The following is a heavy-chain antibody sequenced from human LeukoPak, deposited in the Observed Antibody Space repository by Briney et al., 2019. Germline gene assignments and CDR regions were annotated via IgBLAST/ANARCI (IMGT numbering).Heavy chain of an antibody. V-gene: IGHV3-11*04. CDR3: GKGGSSSWDYFDY. CDR1: GFTFSDYY. J-gene: IGHJ4*02. D-gene: IGHD6-13*01. CDR2: ISNSANTI. Sequence: GGSLRLSCAASGFTFSDYYMSWIRQAPGKGLEWVSYISNSANTIYYVDSVKGRFTISRDNSKNTLYLQMNSLRVEDTAVYYCGKGGSSSWDYFDYWGQGTLVTVSS.